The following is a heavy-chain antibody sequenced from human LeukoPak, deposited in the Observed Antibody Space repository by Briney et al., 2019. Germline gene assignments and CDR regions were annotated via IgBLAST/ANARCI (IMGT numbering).Heavy chain of an antibody. J-gene: IGHJ4*02. Sequence: SETLSLTCAVYGGSFSGYYWSWIRQPPGKGLEWIGEINHSGGTNYNPSLKSRVTISVDTSKNQFSLKLSSVTAADTAVYYCARDSFQMATILFDYWGQGTLVIVSS. CDR2: INHSGGT. D-gene: IGHD5-24*01. CDR1: GGSFSGYY. V-gene: IGHV4-34*01. CDR3: ARDSFQMATILFDY.